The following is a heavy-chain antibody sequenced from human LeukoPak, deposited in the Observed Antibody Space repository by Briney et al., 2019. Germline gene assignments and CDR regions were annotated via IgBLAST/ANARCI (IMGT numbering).Heavy chain of an antibody. CDR2: IIPIFGTA. J-gene: IGHJ4*02. V-gene: IGHV1-69*05. CDR3: ARAPRGGASDY. Sequence: SVKVSCKASGGTFSSYAISWVRQAPGQGLEWMGGIIPIFGTANYAQKLQGRVTMTTDTSTSTAYMELRSLRSDDTAMYYCARAPRGGASDYWGQGTLVTVSS. CDR1: GGTFSSYA. D-gene: IGHD1-26*01.